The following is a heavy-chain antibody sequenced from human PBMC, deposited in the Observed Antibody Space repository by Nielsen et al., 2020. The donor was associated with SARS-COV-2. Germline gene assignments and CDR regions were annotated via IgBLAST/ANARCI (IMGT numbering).Heavy chain of an antibody. J-gene: IGHJ6*02. CDR1: GFTFSSYW. CDR3: ARDPQNIGYGMDV. V-gene: IGHV3-74*01. CDR2: INSDGSST. D-gene: IGHD2/OR15-2a*01. Sequence: ESLKISCAASGFTFSSYWMHWVRQAPGKGLVWVSRINSDGSSTSYADSVKGRFTISRDNAKNTLYLQMNSLRAEDTAVYYCARDPQNIGYGMDVWGQGTTVTVSS.